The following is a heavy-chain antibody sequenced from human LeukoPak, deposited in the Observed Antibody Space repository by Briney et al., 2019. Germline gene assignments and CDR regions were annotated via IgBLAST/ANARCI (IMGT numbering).Heavy chain of an antibody. V-gene: IGHV3-30-3*01. CDR2: ISSDGNTQ. Sequence: GGPLRLSCAASGFTFSNFAMHWVRQAPGKGLEWVALISSDGNTQYFSDSVRGRFTISRDNSKNTLYLQMNSLRAEDTAVYYCAKDFTYYDFWSGPDYWGQGTLVTVSS. CDR3: AKDFTYYDFWSGPDY. D-gene: IGHD3-3*01. CDR1: GFTFSNFA. J-gene: IGHJ4*02.